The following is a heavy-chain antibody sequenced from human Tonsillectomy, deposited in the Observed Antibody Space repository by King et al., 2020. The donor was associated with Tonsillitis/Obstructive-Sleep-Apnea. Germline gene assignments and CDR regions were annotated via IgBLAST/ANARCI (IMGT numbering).Heavy chain of an antibody. J-gene: IGHJ4*02. V-gene: IGHV3-11*05. CDR3: ASDEAGGPED. D-gene: IGHD3-16*01. Sequence: KGRFTISRDNAKNSLYLQMNSLRAEDTAVYYCASDEAGGPEDWGQGTLVT.